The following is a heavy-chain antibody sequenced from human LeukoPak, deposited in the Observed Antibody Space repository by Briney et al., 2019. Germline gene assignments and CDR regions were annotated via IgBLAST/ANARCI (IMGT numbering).Heavy chain of an antibody. D-gene: IGHD1-26*01. CDR1: GFTFSSYA. CDR2: ISGSGGST. J-gene: IGHJ4*02. CDR3: AKSGARGPVGATSSY. Sequence: GGSLRLSCAASGFTFSSYAMSWVRRAPGKGLEWVSTISGSGGSTYYADSVKGRFTISRDNSKNTLYLQMNSLRAEDTAVYYCAKSGARGPVGATSSYWGQGTLVTVSS. V-gene: IGHV3-23*01.